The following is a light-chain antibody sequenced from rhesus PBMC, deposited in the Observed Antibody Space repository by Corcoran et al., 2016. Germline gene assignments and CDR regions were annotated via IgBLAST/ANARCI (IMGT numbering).Light chain of an antibody. CDR3: RQGNSDPLT. J-gene: IGKJ4*01. V-gene: IGKV1-32*02. Sequence: DIQMSQSPSSLSASVGDRVTITCRASQAISSDVNWYQQKPGKAPNLLIYFVNSLVSGVPSRVSGTGSGTEFTLTISSLQPEDFATYYSRQGNSDPLTFGGGTKVELK. CDR2: FVN. CDR1: QAISSD.